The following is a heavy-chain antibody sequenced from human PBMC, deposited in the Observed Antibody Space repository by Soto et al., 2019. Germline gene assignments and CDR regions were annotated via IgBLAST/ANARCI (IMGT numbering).Heavy chain of an antibody. Sequence: QITLKESGPTLVKPIQTLTLTCTFSGFSLSTTGVGVGWIRQPPGKALEWLALIYWDDDKRYSPSLKSRLTITKDTSKKLVVLTMTNMDPVDTATYYCALARYSNFDYWGQGTLVTVSS. D-gene: IGHD4-4*01. CDR1: GFSLSTTGVG. J-gene: IGHJ4*02. V-gene: IGHV2-5*02. CDR2: IYWDDDK. CDR3: ALARYSNFDY.